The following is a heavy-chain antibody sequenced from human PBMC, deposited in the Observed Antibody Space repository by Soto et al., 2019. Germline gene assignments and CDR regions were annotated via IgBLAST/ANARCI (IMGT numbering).Heavy chain of an antibody. CDR2: ISYDGRSE. CDR1: GFTFSNFG. CDR3: AKDLDVVMVLSATRGLDV. D-gene: IGHD2-15*01. Sequence: GSLRLSCVGSGFTFSNFGMHWVRQAPGKGLEWVAGISYDGRSESYVDSVRGRFTLSRDNSKNTLSLQMISLRPEDTGVYYCAKDLDVVMVLSATRGLDVWGQGTTVTVSS. V-gene: IGHV3-30*18. J-gene: IGHJ6*02.